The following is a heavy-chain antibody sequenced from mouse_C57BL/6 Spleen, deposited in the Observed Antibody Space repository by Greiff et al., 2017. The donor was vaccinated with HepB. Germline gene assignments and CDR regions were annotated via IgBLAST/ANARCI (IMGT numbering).Heavy chain of an antibody. CDR3: ASRLRDWYFDV. Sequence: VQLKESGPVLVKPSQSLSLTCSVTGYSITSGYYWNWIRQFPGNKLEWMGYISYDGSNNYNPSLKNRISITRDTSKNQFFLKLNSVTTEDTATYYCASRLRDWYFDVWGTGTTVTVSS. J-gene: IGHJ1*03. D-gene: IGHD1-1*01. V-gene: IGHV3-6*01. CDR2: ISYDGSN. CDR1: GYSITSGYY.